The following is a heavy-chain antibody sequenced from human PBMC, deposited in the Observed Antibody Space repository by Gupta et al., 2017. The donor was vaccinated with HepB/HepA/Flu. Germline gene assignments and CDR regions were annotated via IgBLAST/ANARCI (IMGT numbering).Heavy chain of an antibody. V-gene: IGHV3-30*18. CDR1: GFTFSSYG. CDR3: AKDSSGWTYNWFDP. Sequence: QVQLVESGGGVVQPGRSLRLSCAASGFTFSSYGMHWVRQAPGKGLEWVAVISYDGSNKYYAGSVKGRFTISRDNSKNTLYLQMNSLRAEDTAVYYCAKDSSGWTYNWFDPWGQGTLVTVSS. J-gene: IGHJ5*02. D-gene: IGHD6-19*01. CDR2: ISYDGSNK.